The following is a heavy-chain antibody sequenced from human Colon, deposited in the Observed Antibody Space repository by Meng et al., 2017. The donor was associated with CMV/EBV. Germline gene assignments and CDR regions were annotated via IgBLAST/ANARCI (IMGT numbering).Heavy chain of an antibody. J-gene: IGHJ4*02. Sequence: SGGSINSGDYYWAWIRQSPGKGLEWIGYIHHSGNIFYNPSLKSRVSISVDMPNKHFSLNLRSVTAADTAVYYCARENSTSTGGFDFWGQGTLVTVSS. V-gene: IGHV4-30-4*08. CDR3: ARENSTSTGGFDF. D-gene: IGHD2-2*01. CDR1: GGSINSGDYY. CDR2: IHHSGNI.